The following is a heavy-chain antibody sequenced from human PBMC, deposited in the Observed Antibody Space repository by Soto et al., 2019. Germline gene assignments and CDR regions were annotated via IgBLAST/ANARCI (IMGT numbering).Heavy chain of an antibody. Sequence: GGSLRLSCAASGFTFSSYAMSWVRQAPGKGLEWVSAISGSGGSTYYADSVKGRFTISRDNSKNTLYLQMNSLRAEDTAVYYCARGAHYYDSSGYSRWGQGTLVTVSS. CDR2: ISGSGGST. CDR1: GFTFSSYA. D-gene: IGHD3-22*01. J-gene: IGHJ4*02. CDR3: ARGAHYYDSSGYSR. V-gene: IGHV3-23*01.